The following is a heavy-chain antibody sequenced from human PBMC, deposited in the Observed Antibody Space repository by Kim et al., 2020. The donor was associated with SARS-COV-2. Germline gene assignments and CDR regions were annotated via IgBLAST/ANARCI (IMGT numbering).Heavy chain of an antibody. D-gene: IGHD1-26*01. V-gene: IGHV4-61*01. Sequence: SETLSLTCTVSGGSVSSGSYYWSWIRQPPGKGLEWIGYIYYSGSTNYNPSLKSRVTISVDTSKNQFSLKLSSVTAADTAVYYCARDAYSGSYYAEDYFD. CDR2: IYYSGST. J-gene: IGHJ4*01. CDR3: ARDAYSGSYYAEDYFD. CDR1: GGSVSSGSYY.